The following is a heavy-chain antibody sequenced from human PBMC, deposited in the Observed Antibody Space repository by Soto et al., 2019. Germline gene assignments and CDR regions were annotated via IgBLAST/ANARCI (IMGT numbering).Heavy chain of an antibody. CDR2: IYYSGST. CDR1: GGSIRSGGYY. CDR3: ARDRLMATAGTARHYFGLDV. J-gene: IGHJ6*02. D-gene: IGHD5-18*01. Sequence: SETLSLTCTVSGGSIRSGGYYWSWVRQSPRRGLEWIGNIYYSGSTYYNPSLRSRLTISVDTSKNQFSMNLSSVTAADTAVYYCARDRLMATAGTARHYFGLDVWGQGTTVTVSS. V-gene: IGHV4-31*03.